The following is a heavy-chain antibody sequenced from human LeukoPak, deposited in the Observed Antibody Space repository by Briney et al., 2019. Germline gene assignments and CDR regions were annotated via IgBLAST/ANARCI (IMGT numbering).Heavy chain of an antibody. CDR2: ISYDGSNK. CDR3: ARDRRAAAGGGFDP. Sequence: GGSLRLSCAASGFTFNSYGMHWVRQAPGKGLEWVAVISYDGSNKYYADSVKGRFTISRDNSKNTLYLQMNSLRAEDTAVYYCARDRRAAAGGGFDPWGQGTLVTVSS. V-gene: IGHV3-30*19. CDR1: GFTFNSYG. D-gene: IGHD6-13*01. J-gene: IGHJ5*02.